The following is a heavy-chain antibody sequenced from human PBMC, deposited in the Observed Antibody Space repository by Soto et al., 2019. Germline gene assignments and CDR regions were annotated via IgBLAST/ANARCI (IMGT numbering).Heavy chain of an antibody. J-gene: IGHJ3*02. CDR1: GYTFTSYG. CDR2: ISAYNGNT. CDR3: ARGQYYYDSSGRMRGAFDI. D-gene: IGHD3-22*01. Sequence: QVQLVQSGAEVKKPGASVKVSCKASGYTFTSYGISWVRQAPGQGLEWMGWISAYNGNTNYAQKLQGRVTMTTDTSTSTAYMELRSLRSDDTAVYYCARGQYYYDSSGRMRGAFDIWGQGTMVTVSS. V-gene: IGHV1-18*01.